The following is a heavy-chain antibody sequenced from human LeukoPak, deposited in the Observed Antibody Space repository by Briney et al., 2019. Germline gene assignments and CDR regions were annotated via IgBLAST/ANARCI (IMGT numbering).Heavy chain of an antibody. CDR2: INHSGST. D-gene: IGHD4-17*01. J-gene: IGHJ6*02. Sequence: SETLSLTCAVYGGSFSGYYWSWIRQPPGKGMEWIGEINHSGSTNYNPSLKSRVTISVDTSKNQFSLKLSSVTAADTAVYYCARGGYGEVWYYYDGMDVWGQGTTVTVSS. V-gene: IGHV4-34*01. CDR1: GGSFSGYY. CDR3: ARGGYGEVWYYYDGMDV.